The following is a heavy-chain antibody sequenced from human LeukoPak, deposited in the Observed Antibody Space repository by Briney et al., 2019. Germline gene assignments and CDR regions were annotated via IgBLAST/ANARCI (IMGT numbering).Heavy chain of an antibody. Sequence: PGGRLRLSCTASGFTFSHYAVTWVRQSPQKGLEWVSSITGSGGTIYYADSVKGRFTVSRDNSKNTLYLQMNSLRAEDTALYYCSRDPNGDYVGAFDNWGQGTMVTVSS. D-gene: IGHD4-23*01. J-gene: IGHJ3*02. CDR2: ITGSGGTI. CDR3: SRDPNGDYVGAFDN. CDR1: GFTFSHYA. V-gene: IGHV3-23*01.